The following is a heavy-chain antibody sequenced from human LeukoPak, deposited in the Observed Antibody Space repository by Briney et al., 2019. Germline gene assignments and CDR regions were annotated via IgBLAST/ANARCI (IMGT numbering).Heavy chain of an antibody. D-gene: IGHD2-15*01. Sequence: GGSLSLSCTVSGFTFSSYSMNWVRQAPGKGLEWVSYISSSSSTIYYADSVKGRFTISRDNAKNSLYLQMNSLRAEDTAVYYCASRKQWDMIDYWGQGTLVTVSS. CDR2: ISSSSSTI. CDR1: GFTFSSYS. V-gene: IGHV3-48*01. J-gene: IGHJ4*02. CDR3: ASRKQWDMIDY.